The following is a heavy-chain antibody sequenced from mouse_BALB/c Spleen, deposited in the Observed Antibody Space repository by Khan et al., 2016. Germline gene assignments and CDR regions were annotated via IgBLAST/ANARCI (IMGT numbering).Heavy chain of an antibody. D-gene: IGHD1-1*01. CDR1: GYSLTSYW. CDR3: TGCYGSSDDFDY. CDR2: IYPGNSDK. J-gene: IGHJ4*01. V-gene: IGHV1-5*01. Sequence: VQLQQSGTVLARPGTSVKMSCKATGYSLTSYWMHWVKQRPGQGLEWIGAIYPGNSDKRYNQKFKVKATLTAVTSASTAYMELTSLTTEDSAFYYCTGCYGSSDDFDYWGQGTSVTVSS.